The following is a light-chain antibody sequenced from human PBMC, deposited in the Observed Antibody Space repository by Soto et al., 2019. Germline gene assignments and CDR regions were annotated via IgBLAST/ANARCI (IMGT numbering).Light chain of an antibody. CDR2: DVT. Sequence: QSALTQPPSASGSPGQSVTISCTGTSSDVGGYNYVSWYQQHPGKAPKLMIYDVTKRPSGVPDRFSGSKSGNTASLTVSGLQAEDEADYYCSSVGGSTNFVVFGGGTQLTVL. V-gene: IGLV2-8*01. CDR3: SSVGGSTNFVV. CDR1: SSDVGGYNY. J-gene: IGLJ2*01.